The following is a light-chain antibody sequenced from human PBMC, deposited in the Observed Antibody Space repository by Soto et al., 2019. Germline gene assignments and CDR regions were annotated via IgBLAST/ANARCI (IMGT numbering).Light chain of an antibody. V-gene: IGLV2-23*01. Sequence: QSVLTQPASVSGSPGQSITISCSGSSSDVGSYNLVSWYQQYPGKAPKLIICEGSRRPSGVSNRFSGSKSGNTASLTISGLQAEDEADYYCCSYAGSSTYVLFGGGTKVTVL. CDR1: SSDVGSYNL. J-gene: IGLJ2*01. CDR3: CSYAGSSTYVL. CDR2: EGS.